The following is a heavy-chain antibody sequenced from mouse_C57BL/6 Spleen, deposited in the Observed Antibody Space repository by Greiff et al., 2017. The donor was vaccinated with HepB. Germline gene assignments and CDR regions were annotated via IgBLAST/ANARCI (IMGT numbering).Heavy chain of an antibody. Sequence: VQLQQSGPELVKPGASVKISCKASGYAFSSSWMNWVKQRPGKGLEWIGRIYPGDGDTNYNGKFKGKATLTADKSSSTAYMQLSSLTSEDSAVYFCARPYYDYDRGYFDYWGQGTTLTVSS. V-gene: IGHV1-82*01. CDR3: ARPYYDYDRGYFDY. D-gene: IGHD2-4*01. CDR1: GYAFSSSW. CDR2: IYPGDGDT. J-gene: IGHJ2*01.